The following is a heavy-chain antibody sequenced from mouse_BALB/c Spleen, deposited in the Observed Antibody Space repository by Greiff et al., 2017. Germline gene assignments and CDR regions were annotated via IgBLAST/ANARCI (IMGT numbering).Heavy chain of an antibody. J-gene: IGHJ2*01. D-gene: IGHD1-1*01. Sequence: EVKLMESGGGLVKPGGSLKLSCAASGFTFSSYAMSWVRQTPEKRLEWVASISSGGSTYYPDSVKGRFTISRDNARNILYLQMSSLRSEDTAMYYCAREDGSSLFDYWGQGTTLTVSS. CDR2: ISSGGST. CDR3: AREDGSSLFDY. CDR1: GFTFSSYA. V-gene: IGHV5-6-5*01.